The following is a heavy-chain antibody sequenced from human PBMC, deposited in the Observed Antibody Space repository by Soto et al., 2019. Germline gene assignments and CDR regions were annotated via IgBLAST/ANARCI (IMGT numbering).Heavy chain of an antibody. CDR3: ASLMGAKDYDILTGYYFPEVDY. Sequence: GGSLRLSCAASGFTFSSYSMNWVRQAPGKGLEWVSYISSSSSTIYYADSVKGRFTISRDNAKNSLFLQMNSLRAEDTAVYYCASLMGAKDYDILTGYYFPEVDYWGQGTLVTVSS. V-gene: IGHV3-48*01. J-gene: IGHJ4*02. CDR1: GFTFSSYS. CDR2: ISSSSSTI. D-gene: IGHD3-9*01.